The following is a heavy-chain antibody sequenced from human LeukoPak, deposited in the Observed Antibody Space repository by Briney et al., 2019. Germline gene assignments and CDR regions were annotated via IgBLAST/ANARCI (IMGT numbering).Heavy chain of an antibody. D-gene: IGHD5-18*01. CDR1: GYTFTSYG. V-gene: IGHV1-69*04. CDR3: ARSIRGYSYGPGGY. Sequence: GASVKVSCKASGYTFTSYGISWVRQAPGQGLEWMGRIIPILGIANYAQKFQGRVTITADKSTSTAYMELSSLRSEDTAVYYCARSIRGYSYGPGGYWGQGTLVTVSS. J-gene: IGHJ4*02. CDR2: IIPILGIA.